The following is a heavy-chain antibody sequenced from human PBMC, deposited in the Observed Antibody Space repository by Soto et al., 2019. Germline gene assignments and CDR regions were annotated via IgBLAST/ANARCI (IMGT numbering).Heavy chain of an antibody. V-gene: IGHV1-69*04. CDR2: IIPILGIA. Sequence: SVNVSCKASGGTFSSYTISWVRQAPGQGLEWMGRIIPILGIANYAQKFQGRVTITADKSTSTAYMELSSLRSEDTAVYYCARDRGYCSGGSCYSESYYYYMDVWGKGTTVTVSS. D-gene: IGHD2-15*01. J-gene: IGHJ6*03. CDR3: ARDRGYCSGGSCYSESYYYYMDV. CDR1: GGTFSSYT.